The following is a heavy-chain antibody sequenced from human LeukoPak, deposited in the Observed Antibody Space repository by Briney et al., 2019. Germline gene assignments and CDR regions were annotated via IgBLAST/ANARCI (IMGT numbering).Heavy chain of an antibody. J-gene: IGHJ6*02. CDR2: ISSSGSTI. CDR1: GFTFSSYE. Sequence: GGSLRLSCAASGFTFSSYEMNWVRQAPGKGLEWVSYISSSGSTIYYADSVKGQFTISRDNAKNSLYLQMNSLRAEDTAVYYCARVVEGYSNYPPYYYYGMDVWGQGTTVTVSS. CDR3: ARVVEGYSNYPPYYYYGMDV. V-gene: IGHV3-48*03. D-gene: IGHD4-11*01.